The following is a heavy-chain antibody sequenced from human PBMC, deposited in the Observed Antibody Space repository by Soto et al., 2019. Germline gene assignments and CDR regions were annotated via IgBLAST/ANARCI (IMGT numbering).Heavy chain of an antibody. V-gene: IGHV4-4*02. CDR2: IFHSGST. CDR3: AARGWGGYGR. D-gene: IGHD3-3*01. Sequence: QLQLQESGPGLVKPSGTLSLTCAVSGGSITSDNWWSWVRQPPGKGLEWIGEIFHSGSTNYNPSLKSRVTISADKSKNQFSLRLNSVTAADPAIYYCAARGWGGYGRWGQGTLVTVSS. J-gene: IGHJ4*02. CDR1: GGSITSDNW.